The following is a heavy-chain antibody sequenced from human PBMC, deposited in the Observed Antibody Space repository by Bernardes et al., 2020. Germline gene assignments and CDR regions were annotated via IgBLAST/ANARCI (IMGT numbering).Heavy chain of an antibody. CDR3: AKDRAAVVTPSYFDY. CDR2: ISGSGGST. D-gene: IGHD2-21*02. Sequence: GGSLRLSCAASGFTFSSYAMSWVRQAPGKGLEWVSAISGSGGSTYYADSVKGRFTISRDNSKNTLYLQMNSLRAEDTAVYYCAKDRAAVVTPSYFDYWGQGTLVTVSS. CDR1: GFTFSSYA. V-gene: IGHV3-23*01. J-gene: IGHJ4*02.